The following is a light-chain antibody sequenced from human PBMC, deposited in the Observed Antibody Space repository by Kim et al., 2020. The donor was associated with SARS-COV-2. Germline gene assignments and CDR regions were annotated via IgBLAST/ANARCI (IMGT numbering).Light chain of an antibody. V-gene: IGLV2-11*01. CDR2: DVS. CDR3: CSYAGSYSWV. Sequence: GQSVSISCTGTSRDVGGYNYVSWYPQRPGKAPKLMIYDVSKRPSGVPDRFSGSEAGNTASLTISGLQAEDEADYYCCSYAGSYSWVFGGGTQLTVL. CDR1: SRDVGGYNY. J-gene: IGLJ3*02.